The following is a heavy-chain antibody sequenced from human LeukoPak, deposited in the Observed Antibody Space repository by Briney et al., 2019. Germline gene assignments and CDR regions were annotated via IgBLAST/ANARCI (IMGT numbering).Heavy chain of an antibody. CDR3: AKGPLRRIQLWWAPVDI. Sequence: GGSLRLSCAASGFTFSSYGMHWVRQAPGKGLEWVAVISYDGSNKYYADSAKGRFTISRDNSKNTLYLQMNSLRAEDTAVYYCAKGPLRRIQLWWAPVDIWGQGTMVTVSS. CDR1: GFTFSSYG. CDR2: ISYDGSNK. J-gene: IGHJ3*02. D-gene: IGHD5-18*01. V-gene: IGHV3-30*18.